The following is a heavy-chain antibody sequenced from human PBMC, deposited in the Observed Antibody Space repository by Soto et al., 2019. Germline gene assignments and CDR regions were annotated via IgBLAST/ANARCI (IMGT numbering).Heavy chain of an antibody. CDR1: GFTFSSYA. Sequence: GGSLRLSCAASGFTFSSYAMSWVRQAPGKGLEWVSAISGSGGSTYYADSVKGRFTISRDNSKNTLYLQMNSLRAEDTAVYYCVKTTSSSRRGNWFDPWGQGTLVTVSS. V-gene: IGHV3-23*01. CDR3: VKTTSSSRRGNWFDP. D-gene: IGHD6-13*01. J-gene: IGHJ5*02. CDR2: ISGSGGST.